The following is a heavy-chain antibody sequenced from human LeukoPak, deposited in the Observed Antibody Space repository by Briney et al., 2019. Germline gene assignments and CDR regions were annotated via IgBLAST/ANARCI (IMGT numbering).Heavy chain of an antibody. Sequence: PGGSLRFSCAASGFTVSSNYMSWVRQAPGKGLEWVSVIYSGGSTYYADSVKGRFTISRDNSKNTLYLQMNSLRAEDTAVYYCARGSSSYNYYYYGMDVWGQGTTVTVSS. J-gene: IGHJ6*02. V-gene: IGHV3-66*01. CDR1: GFTVSSNY. CDR2: IYSGGST. D-gene: IGHD6-6*01. CDR3: ARGSSSYNYYYYGMDV.